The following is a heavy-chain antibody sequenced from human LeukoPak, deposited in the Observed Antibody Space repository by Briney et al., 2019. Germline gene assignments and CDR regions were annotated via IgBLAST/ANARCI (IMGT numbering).Heavy chain of an antibody. CDR3: AKDISIAVAGTDY. Sequence: QPGGSLRLSCAASGFTFDDYAMHWVRQAPRKGLEWVSGISWNSGSIGYADSVKGRFTISRDNDKNSLYLQMNSLRAEDTALYYCAKDISIAVAGTDYWGQGTLVTVSS. CDR2: ISWNSGSI. D-gene: IGHD6-19*01. J-gene: IGHJ4*02. V-gene: IGHV3-9*01. CDR1: GFTFDDYA.